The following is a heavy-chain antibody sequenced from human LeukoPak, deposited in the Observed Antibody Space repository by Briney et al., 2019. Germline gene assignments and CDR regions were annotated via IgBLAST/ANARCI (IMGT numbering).Heavy chain of an antibody. D-gene: IGHD4-17*01. CDR2: IIPIFGTA. CDR1: GYTFTGYY. V-gene: IGHV1-69*13. J-gene: IGHJ3*02. CDR3: ARSSTVTHEDAFDI. Sequence: GASVKVSCKASGYTFTGYYMHWVRQAPGQGLEWMGGIIPIFGTANYAQKFQGRVTTTADESTSTAYMELSSLRSEDTAVYYCARSSTVTHEDAFDIWGQGTMVTVSS.